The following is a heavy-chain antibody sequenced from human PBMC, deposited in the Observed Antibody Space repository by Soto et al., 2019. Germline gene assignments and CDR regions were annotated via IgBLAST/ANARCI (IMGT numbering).Heavy chain of an antibody. D-gene: IGHD3-22*01. CDR3: ARRGAYHYDSSGYSAGF. V-gene: IGHV5-51*01. CDR1: GFSFGSYW. J-gene: IGHJ4*02. Sequence: PGESLKISCKGSGFSFGSYWIDWVRQMPGKGLEGMGIIYPGDSDTRYSPSFQGQVTISVNNSVSTANLKWSSLKNSDTAMYYCARRGAYHYDSSGYSAGFWGQGTLVTVSS. CDR2: IYPGDSDT.